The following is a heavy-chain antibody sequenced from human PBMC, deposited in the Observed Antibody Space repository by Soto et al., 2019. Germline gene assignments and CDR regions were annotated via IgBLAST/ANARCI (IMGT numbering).Heavy chain of an antibody. CDR3: AREEAVPGTPLDS. V-gene: IGHV4-59*01. J-gene: IGHJ4*02. CDR1: GGSMYGYY. D-gene: IGHD6-19*01. CDR2: IYFSGST. Sequence: SETLSLTCTVSGGSMYGYYWNWIRQPPGKGPEWLGYIYFSGSTNYNPSLKSRVTISIDTSKTQFSLRLSSVSAADTAVYYCAREEAVPGTPLDSWGQGIVVTVFS.